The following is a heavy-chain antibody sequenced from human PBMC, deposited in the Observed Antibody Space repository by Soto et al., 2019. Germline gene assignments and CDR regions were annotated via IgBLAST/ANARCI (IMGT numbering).Heavy chain of an antibody. Sequence: EVQLVESGGGLVQPGGSLRLSCAASGFTFSSYWMHWVRQAPGKGLVWVSRINSDGSSTSYADSVKGRFTISRDNAKNTLYLQMNSLRAEDTAVYYCARDPTHDFWSGGGDYYYYYMDVWGKGTTVTVSS. J-gene: IGHJ6*03. CDR2: INSDGSST. D-gene: IGHD3-3*01. V-gene: IGHV3-74*01. CDR3: ARDPTHDFWSGGGDYYYYYMDV. CDR1: GFTFSSYW.